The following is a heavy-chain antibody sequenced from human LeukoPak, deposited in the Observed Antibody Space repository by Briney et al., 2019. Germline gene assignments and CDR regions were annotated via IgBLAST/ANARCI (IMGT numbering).Heavy chain of an antibody. V-gene: IGHV4-34*01. CDR3: SRPGLTGMRNYARADYYYYGMDV. J-gene: IGHJ6*02. CDR1: GGSLSGYR. Sequence: SETLSLTCAVYGGSLSGYRWSWIRQPPGKGLEWIGEINYSGSTTNYNPSLESRVTISVDTSKSQLSLKLSSVTAADTAIYYCSRPGLTGMRNYARADYYYYGMDVWGQGTAVTVSS. D-gene: IGHD1-7*01. CDR2: INYSGSTT.